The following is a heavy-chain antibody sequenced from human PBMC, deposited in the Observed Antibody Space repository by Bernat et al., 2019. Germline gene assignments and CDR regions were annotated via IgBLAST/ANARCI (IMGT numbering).Heavy chain of an antibody. J-gene: IGHJ5*02. D-gene: IGHD2-2*01. CDR2: IYHSGST. V-gene: IGHV4-39*07. CDR1: GGSISSSSYY. CDR3: ARYCSSTSCYSPVSFDP. Sequence: QLQLQESGPGLVKPSETLSLTCTVSGGSISSSSYYWGWIRQPPGKGLEWIGYIYHSGSTYYNPSLKSRVTISVDRSKNQFSLKLSSVTAADTAVYYCARYCSSTSCYSPVSFDPWGQGTLVTVSS.